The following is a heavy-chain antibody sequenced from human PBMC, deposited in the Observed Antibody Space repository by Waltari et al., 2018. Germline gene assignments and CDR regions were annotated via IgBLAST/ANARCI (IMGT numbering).Heavy chain of an antibody. Sequence: EVHLVQSGAEVKKPGESLKISCKGSGYSFTNYWINWVRQMPGKGLEWMGGIDPSDSETNYSPSFQGHVTISADKSTNTAYLQWSTLKASDTAMYYCARGVGSPGDFWGQGTLVTVSS. J-gene: IGHJ4*02. CDR1: GYSFTNYW. CDR3: ARGVGSPGDF. V-gene: IGHV5-10-1*03. CDR2: IDPSDSET. D-gene: IGHD2-8*01.